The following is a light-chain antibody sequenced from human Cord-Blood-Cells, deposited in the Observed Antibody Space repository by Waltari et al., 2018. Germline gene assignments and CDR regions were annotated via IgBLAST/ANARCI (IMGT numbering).Light chain of an antibody. J-gene: IGLJ1*01. CDR2: EVS. CDR1: GCLFGGNTL. V-gene: IGLV2-23*02. Sequence: PPLPQPPPVAGPPGPPTTISCPAPGCLFGGNTLVSWYQQPPGKAPKLMFYEVSKRPSGVSNRFPGSKSGNTASLTISGLQAEDEADYYCCSYAGSSTYVFGTGTKVTVL. CDR3: CSYAGSSTYV.